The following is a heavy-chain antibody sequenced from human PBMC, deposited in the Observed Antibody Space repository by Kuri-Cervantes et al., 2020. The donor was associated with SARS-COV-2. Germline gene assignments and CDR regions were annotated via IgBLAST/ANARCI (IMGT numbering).Heavy chain of an antibody. J-gene: IGHJ6*03. CDR3: TSRGAVVNGIYYNVDV. D-gene: IGHD4-23*01. Sequence: GGSLRLSCAASGFTFDDYAMHWVRQAPGKGLEWVSLISWDGGSTYYADSVKGRFTISRDNAKNRLYLQMNSLRVDDTAVYYCTSRGAVVNGIYYNVDVWGKGTTVTVSS. V-gene: IGHV3-43D*04. CDR2: ISWDGGST. CDR1: GFTFDDYA.